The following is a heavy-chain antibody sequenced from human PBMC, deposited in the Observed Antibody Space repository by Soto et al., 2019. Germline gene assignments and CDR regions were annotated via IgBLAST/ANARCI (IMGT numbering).Heavy chain of an antibody. V-gene: IGHV3-30*18. CDR1: GFTFSGYG. Sequence: QVELVESGGGVVQPGRSLRLSCEASGFTFSGYGMHWVRQAPGKGLEWVAAISHDGSDRYYADSVKGRFTISRDNSKNTLYLQMNSLRPEDTAICYCPKGTAMAYQWFAPWGQGTLVTVSS. D-gene: IGHD5-18*01. CDR3: PKGTAMAYQWFAP. J-gene: IGHJ5*02. CDR2: ISHDGSDR.